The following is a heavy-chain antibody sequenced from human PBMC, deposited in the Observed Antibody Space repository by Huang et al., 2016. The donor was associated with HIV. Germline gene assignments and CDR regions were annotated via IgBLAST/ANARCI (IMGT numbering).Heavy chain of an antibody. CDR3: ARQDTSGWYADPYYFDY. D-gene: IGHD6-19*01. V-gene: IGHV4-39*01. Sequence: QLQLQESGPGLVKPSETLSLTCTVSGGSISTSGYYWGWIRQPPGKGREWIGSIYYGGSTSYNPSRKSRVTISVDTSKSQFSLKLSSVTAADTAVYYCARQDTSGWYADPYYFDYWGQGTLVTVSS. J-gene: IGHJ4*02. CDR2: IYYGGST. CDR1: GGSISTSGYY.